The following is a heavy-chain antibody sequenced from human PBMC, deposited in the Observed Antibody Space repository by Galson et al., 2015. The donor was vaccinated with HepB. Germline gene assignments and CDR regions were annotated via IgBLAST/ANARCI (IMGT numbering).Heavy chain of an antibody. CDR3: ASGNYSGYEEGQPVSYYYGMDV. CDR2: IIPIFGTA. V-gene: IGHV1-69*13. D-gene: IGHD5-12*01. Sequence: SVKVSCKASGGTFSSYAISWVRQAPGQGLEWMGGIIPIFGTANYAQKFQGRVTITADESTSTAYMELSSLRSEDTAVYYCASGNYSGYEEGQPVSYYYGMDVWGQGTTVTVSS. CDR1: GGTFSSYA. J-gene: IGHJ6*02.